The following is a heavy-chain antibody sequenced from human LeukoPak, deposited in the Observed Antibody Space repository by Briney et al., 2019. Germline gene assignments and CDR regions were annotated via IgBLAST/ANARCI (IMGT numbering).Heavy chain of an antibody. V-gene: IGHV3-64D*06. CDR1: GFTFSSYA. D-gene: IGHD3-10*01. Sequence: PGGSLRLSCSASGFTFSSYAMHWVRQAPGKGLEYVSAISSNGGSTYYADSVKGRFTISGDNSKNMLYLQMSSLRAEDTAVYYCAKGTRGVIIPNFDYWGQGTLVTVSS. J-gene: IGHJ4*02. CDR3: AKGTRGVIIPNFDY. CDR2: ISSNGGST.